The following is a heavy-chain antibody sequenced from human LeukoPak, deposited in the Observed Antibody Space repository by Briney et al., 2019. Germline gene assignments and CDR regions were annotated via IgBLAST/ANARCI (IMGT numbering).Heavy chain of an antibody. CDR1: GYTFTRHG. Sequence: GASVKVSCKASGYTFTRHGISWVRQAPGQGLEWMGWISAYNNTNYAQKLQGRVTMTTDTSTSTVYMELRSLRSDDTAVYYCARGGTSGWRTPNDDYWGQGTLVTVSS. CDR2: ISAYNNT. D-gene: IGHD6-19*01. J-gene: IGHJ4*02. CDR3: ARGGTSGWRTPNDDY. V-gene: IGHV1-18*01.